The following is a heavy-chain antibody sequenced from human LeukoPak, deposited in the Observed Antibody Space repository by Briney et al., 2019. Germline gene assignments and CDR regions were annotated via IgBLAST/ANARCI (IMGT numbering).Heavy chain of an antibody. Sequence: ASVKVSCKASGYTFTGYYMHWVRQAPGQGLEWMGWINPNSGGTNYAQKFQGRVTMTRDTSISTAYMELSRLRSDDTAVYYCARDYPIVGAFDYWGQGTLVTVSS. D-gene: IGHD1-26*01. CDR3: ARDYPIVGAFDY. CDR1: GYTFTGYY. CDR2: INPNSGGT. J-gene: IGHJ4*02. V-gene: IGHV1-2*02.